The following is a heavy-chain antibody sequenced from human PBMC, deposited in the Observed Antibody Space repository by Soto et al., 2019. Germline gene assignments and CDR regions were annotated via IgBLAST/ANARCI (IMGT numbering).Heavy chain of an antibody. V-gene: IGHV1-69*01. CDR3: ARDPRSITGTTSSEDFQH. CDR2: IIPLLGIT. D-gene: IGHD1-20*01. CDR1: RGTFSGYA. J-gene: IGHJ1*01. Sequence: QAQLMQSGAEVKKPGSSVKVSCKASRGTFSGYAINWVRQAPGQGLEWMGGIIPLLGITDYGQKFQGRITLAADESTGTAYMDLRGLRSEDTVVYYCARDPRSITGTTSSEDFQHWGQGTLVSVSS.